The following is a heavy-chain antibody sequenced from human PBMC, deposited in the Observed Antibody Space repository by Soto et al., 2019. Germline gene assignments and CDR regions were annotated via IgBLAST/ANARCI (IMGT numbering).Heavy chain of an antibody. CDR3: ARDQEYYYDSSGPHGMDV. V-gene: IGHV1-18*01. CDR2: ISAYNGNT. CDR1: GYTFTSYG. J-gene: IGHJ6*02. Sequence: GASVKVSCKASGYTFTSYGISWVRQAPGQGLEWMGWISAYNGNTNYAQKLQGRVTMTTDTSTSTAYMELRSLRSDDTAVYYCARDQEYYYDSSGPHGMDVWGQGTTVTVSS. D-gene: IGHD3-22*01.